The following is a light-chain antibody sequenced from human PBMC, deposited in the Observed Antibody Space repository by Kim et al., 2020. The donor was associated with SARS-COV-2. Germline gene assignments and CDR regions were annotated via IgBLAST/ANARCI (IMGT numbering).Light chain of an antibody. J-gene: IGLJ3*02. CDR2: EVN. Sequence: GQSVTISCPGTSSDVGGYNYVSWYQQHPGKAPKLMIFEVNKRPSGVPDRFSGSKSGNTASLTVSGLQAEDEADYYCSSYGGNNNLMFGGGTKVTVL. CDR1: SSDVGGYNY. V-gene: IGLV2-8*01. CDR3: SSYGGNNNLM.